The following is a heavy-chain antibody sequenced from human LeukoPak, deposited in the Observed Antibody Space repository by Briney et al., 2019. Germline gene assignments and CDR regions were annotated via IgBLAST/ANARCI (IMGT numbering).Heavy chain of an antibody. V-gene: IGHV4-59*08. Sequence: SVTLSLICTVCGGSISRYYGSCPRRPPGRGLEWLGYIYYTGSTNSNPSLKNRVTMSVDTSKNQFALKLSSVTAADTAVYYCARQPFSEGATNDYSYYYGMDVWGQGTTVTVSS. D-gene: IGHD1-26*01. CDR1: GGSISRYY. CDR3: ARQPFSEGATNDYSYYYGMDV. J-gene: IGHJ6*02. CDR2: IYYTGST.